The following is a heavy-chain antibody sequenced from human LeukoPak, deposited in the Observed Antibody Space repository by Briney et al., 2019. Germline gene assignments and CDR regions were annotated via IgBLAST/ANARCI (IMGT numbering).Heavy chain of an antibody. CDR3: AGDFPKDYDILTGYLNFDY. D-gene: IGHD3-9*01. CDR2: ISSSSSYI. Sequence: GGSLGLSCAASGFTFSSYSMNWVRQAPGKGLEWVSSISSSSSYIYYADSVKGRFTISRDNAKNSLYLQMNSLRAEDTAVYYCAGDFPKDYDILTGYLNFDYWGQGTLVTVSS. J-gene: IGHJ4*02. CDR1: GFTFSSYS. V-gene: IGHV3-21*01.